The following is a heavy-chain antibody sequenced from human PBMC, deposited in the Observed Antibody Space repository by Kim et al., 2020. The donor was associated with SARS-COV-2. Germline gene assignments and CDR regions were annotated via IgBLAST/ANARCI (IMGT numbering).Heavy chain of an antibody. D-gene: IGHD3-10*01. V-gene: IGHV3-21*01. CDR3: ARDLKVRGVITYGMDV. CDR2: ISSSSSYI. CDR1: GFTFSSYS. J-gene: IGHJ6*02. Sequence: GGSLRLSCAASGFTFSSYSMNWVRQAPGKGLEWVSSISSSSSYIYYADSVKGRFTISRDNAKNSLYLQMNSLRAEDTAVYYCARDLKVRGVITYGMDVWGQGTTVTVSS.